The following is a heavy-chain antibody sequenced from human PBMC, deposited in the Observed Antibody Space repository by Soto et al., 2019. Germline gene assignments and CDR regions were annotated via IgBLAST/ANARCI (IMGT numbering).Heavy chain of an antibody. Sequence: SVKVSCKASGGTFSSYAISWVRQAPGQGLEWMGGIIPIFGTANYAQKFQGRVTITADESTSTAYMELSSLRPEDTAVYYCARAGMVYAIVNWFDPWGQGTLVTVSS. CDR1: GGTFSSYA. CDR3: ARAGMVYAIVNWFDP. D-gene: IGHD2-8*01. J-gene: IGHJ5*02. CDR2: IIPIFGTA. V-gene: IGHV1-69*13.